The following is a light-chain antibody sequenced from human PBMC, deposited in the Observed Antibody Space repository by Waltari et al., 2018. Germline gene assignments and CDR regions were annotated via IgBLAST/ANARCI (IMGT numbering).Light chain of an antibody. CDR2: KVT. J-gene: IGKJ1*01. Sequence: DIVMTQTPLSLPVTPGEPASISCRSSQSLLHSNGNTYLHWYLQKPGQSPRLLIYKVTNRESGVPDRFSDSGSGTDFTLKISRVEPEDVGVYYCMQSTKDRTFGQGTKVEIK. V-gene: IGKV2D-29*02. CDR1: QSLLHSNGNTY. CDR3: MQSTKDRT.